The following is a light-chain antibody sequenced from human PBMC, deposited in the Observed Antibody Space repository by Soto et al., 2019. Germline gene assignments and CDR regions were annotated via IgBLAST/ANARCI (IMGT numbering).Light chain of an antibody. J-gene: IGKJ4*01. CDR2: GTS. CDR3: EYYGTSIT. Sequence: EMVLTQSPGTLSLPPGERVTLSCRASQSISNNHLAWYQQKPGQAPRLLIHGTSNRATGIPDRFSGSGSGTDFTLTFSRLEPEDFAVYYCEYYGTSITFGGGTKVDIK. CDR1: QSISNNH. V-gene: IGKV3-20*01.